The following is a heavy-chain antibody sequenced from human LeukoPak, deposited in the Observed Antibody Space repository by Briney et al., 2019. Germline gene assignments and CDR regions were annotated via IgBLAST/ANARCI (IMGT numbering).Heavy chain of an antibody. V-gene: IGHV1-2*02. Sequence: GASVKVSCKASGYTFTDYSIHWVRQAPGQGLEWMGWINPNSDVTNYAQKFQGRVTMTRDTSISTAYMELTRLRPDVTALYYCARTKSSSWHDAFDIWGQGTMVTVSS. J-gene: IGHJ3*02. CDR1: GYTFTDYS. D-gene: IGHD6-13*01. CDR3: ARTKSSSWHDAFDI. CDR2: INPNSDVT.